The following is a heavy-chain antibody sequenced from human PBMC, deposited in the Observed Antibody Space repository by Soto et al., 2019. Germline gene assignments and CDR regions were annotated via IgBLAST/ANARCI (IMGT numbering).Heavy chain of an antibody. V-gene: IGHV3-53*01. CDR3: ARSLYTAMPVSGYYYCGMDV. J-gene: IGHJ6*02. CDR1: GFTVSSNY. D-gene: IGHD5-18*01. Sequence: GGSLRLSCAASGFTVSSNYMSWVRQAPGKGLEWVSVIYSGGSTYYADSVKGRFTISRDNSKNTLYLQMNSLRAEDTAVYYCARSLYTAMPVSGYYYCGMDVWGQGTTVTVS. CDR2: IYSGGST.